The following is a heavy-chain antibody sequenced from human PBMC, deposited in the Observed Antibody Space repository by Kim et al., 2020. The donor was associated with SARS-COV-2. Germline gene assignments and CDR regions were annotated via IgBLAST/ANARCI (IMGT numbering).Heavy chain of an antibody. CDR1: GFTFSSYG. Sequence: GGSLRLSCAASGFTFSSYGMHWVRQAPGKGLEWVAVISYDGSNKYYADSVKGRFTISRDNSKNTLYLQMNSLRAEDTAVYYCAKDWGAATQAVSEYFQHWGQGTLVTVSS. D-gene: IGHD2-15*01. J-gene: IGHJ1*01. V-gene: IGHV3-30*18. CDR3: AKDWGAATQAVSEYFQH. CDR2: ISYDGSNK.